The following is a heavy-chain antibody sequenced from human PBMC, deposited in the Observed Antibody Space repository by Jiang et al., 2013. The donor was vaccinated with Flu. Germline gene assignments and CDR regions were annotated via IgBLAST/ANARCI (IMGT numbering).Heavy chain of an antibody. D-gene: IGHD6-6*01. CDR2: TYYRSKWFN. V-gene: IGHV6-1*01. CDR3: ARDHYSATPPYSSSLDY. Sequence: SQTLSLTCAISGDSISSNSAAWNWIRQSPSRGLEWLGRTYYRSKWFNDYAVSVKSRITINPDTSKNQFSLHLNSVTPEDTAVYYCARDHYSATPPYSSSLDYWGQGTLVTVSS. J-gene: IGHJ4*02. CDR1: GDSISSNSAA.